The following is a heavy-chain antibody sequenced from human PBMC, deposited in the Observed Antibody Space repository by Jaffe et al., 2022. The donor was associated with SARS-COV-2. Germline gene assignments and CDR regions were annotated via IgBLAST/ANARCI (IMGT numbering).Heavy chain of an antibody. Sequence: QVQLQQWGAGLLKPSETLSLTCAVYGGSFSGYYWSWIRQPPGKGLEWIGEINHSGSTNYNPSLKSRVTISVDTSKNQFSLKLSSVTAADTAVYYCARGTTFWSGYYNWGQGTLVTVSS. CDR3: ARGTTFWSGYYN. CDR1: GGSFSGYY. CDR2: INHSGST. D-gene: IGHD3-3*01. V-gene: IGHV4-34*01. J-gene: IGHJ4*02.